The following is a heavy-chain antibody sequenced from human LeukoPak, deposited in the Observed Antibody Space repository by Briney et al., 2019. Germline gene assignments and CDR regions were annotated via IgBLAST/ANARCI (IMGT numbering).Heavy chain of an antibody. CDR2: IRYDGSNK. CDR3: AKNYYDSSGYYEAEYFQH. V-gene: IGHV3-30*02. D-gene: IGHD3-22*01. CDR1: GFTFSSYG. Sequence: GGSLRLSCAASGFTFSSYGMHWVRQAPGKGLEWVAFIRYDGSNKYYADSVKGRFTISRDNSKNTLYLQMNSLRAEDTAVYYCAKNYYDSSGYYEAEYFQHWGQGTLVTVSS. J-gene: IGHJ1*01.